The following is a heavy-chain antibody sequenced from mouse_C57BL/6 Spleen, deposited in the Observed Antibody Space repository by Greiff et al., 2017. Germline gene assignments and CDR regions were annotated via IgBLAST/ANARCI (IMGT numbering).Heavy chain of an antibody. CDR2: IYPSDSET. CDR1: GYTFTSYW. Sequence: QVQLQQPGAELVRPGSSVKLSCKASGYTFTSYWMDWVKQRPGQGLEWIGNIYPSDSETHYNQKFKDKATLTVDKSSSTAYMQLSSLTSEDSAVDYCARRGLTTVVARYFDVWGTGTTVTVSS. CDR3: ARRGLTTVVARYFDV. V-gene: IGHV1-61*01. J-gene: IGHJ1*03. D-gene: IGHD1-1*01.